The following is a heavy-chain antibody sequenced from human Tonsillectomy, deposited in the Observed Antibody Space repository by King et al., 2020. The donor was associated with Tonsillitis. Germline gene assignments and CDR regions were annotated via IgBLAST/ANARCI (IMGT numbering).Heavy chain of an antibody. J-gene: IGHJ4*02. Sequence: VQLVESGAEVKKPGASVKVSCKASGYTFTNYGISWVRQAPGQGLEWMGWISVYNGNTNYTQKLQGRVTMTTDTSTSTAYMELRNLRSDDTAVYYCARNDRKYVLLWFGELSGGYFDYWGQGTLVTVSS. CDR1: GYTFTNYG. V-gene: IGHV1-18*04. CDR2: ISVYNGNT. D-gene: IGHD3-10*01. CDR3: ARNDRKYVLLWFGELSGGYFDY.